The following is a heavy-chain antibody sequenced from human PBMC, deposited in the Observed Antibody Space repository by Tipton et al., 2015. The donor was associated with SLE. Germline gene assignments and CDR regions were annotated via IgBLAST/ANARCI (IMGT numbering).Heavy chain of an antibody. D-gene: IGHD3-22*01. Sequence: TLSLTCNVSGGSFSSGAYYWSWIRQHPGKGLEWIGYTYYSGSPYYNPSLKSRVTISLDMSKNQFSLRLSSVTAADTAVYYCPIYYHDSTGLHWFDPWGQGTLVTVSS. J-gene: IGHJ5*02. CDR3: PIYYHDSTGLHWFDP. CDR1: GGSFSSGAYY. CDR2: TYYSGSP. V-gene: IGHV4-31*03.